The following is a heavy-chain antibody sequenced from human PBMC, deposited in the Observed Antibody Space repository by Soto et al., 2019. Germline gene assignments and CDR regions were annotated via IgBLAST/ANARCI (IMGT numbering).Heavy chain of an antibody. D-gene: IGHD2-2*02. Sequence: EVQLVESGGGLVKPGGSLRLSCAASGFTFSSYSMNWVRQAPGKGLEWVSSISSSSSYIYYADSVKGRFTISRDNAKNSLYLQMKSLGAGDTAVYYCARIPRLIGFAPWGQGTLVTVSS. V-gene: IGHV3-21*01. CDR2: ISSSSSYI. CDR3: ARIPRLIGFAP. J-gene: IGHJ5*02. CDR1: GFTFSSYS.